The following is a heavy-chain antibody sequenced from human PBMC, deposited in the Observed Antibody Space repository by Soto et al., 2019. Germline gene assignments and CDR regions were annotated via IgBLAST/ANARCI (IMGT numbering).Heavy chain of an antibody. CDR2: IKQDGSEK. D-gene: IGHD6-13*01. CDR1: GFTFSSYW. Sequence: EVQLVESGGGLVQPGGSLRLSCAASGFTFSSYWMSWVRQAPGKGLEWVANIKQDGSEKYYVDSVKGRFTISRDNAKNXXYLQMYSLRAEDTAVYYCPREGSSSWCDVPPHFQHRCQGTLVTGSS. J-gene: IGHJ1*01. V-gene: IGHV3-7*01. CDR3: PREGSSSWCDVPPHFQH.